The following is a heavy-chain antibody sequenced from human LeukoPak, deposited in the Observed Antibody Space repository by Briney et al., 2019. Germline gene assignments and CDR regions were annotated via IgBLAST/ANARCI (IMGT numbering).Heavy chain of an antibody. D-gene: IGHD2/OR15-2a*01. Sequence: KSSETLSLTCTVSGGSISSGGYYWSWIRQHPGKGLEWIGYIYYSGSTYCNPSLKSRVTISVDTSKNQISLKLSSVTAADTAVYYCAREEYPFYFDYWGQGTLVTVSS. CDR3: AREEYPFYFDY. V-gene: IGHV4-30-4*08. CDR1: GGSISSGGYY. J-gene: IGHJ4*02. CDR2: IYYSGST.